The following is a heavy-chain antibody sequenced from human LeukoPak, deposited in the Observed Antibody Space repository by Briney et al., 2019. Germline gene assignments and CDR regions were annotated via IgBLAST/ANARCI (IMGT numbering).Heavy chain of an antibody. CDR1: GGSFSGYY. CDR2: INNSGST. Sequence: PSETLSLTCAVYGGSFSGYYWSWIRQPPGKGLEWIGEINNSGSTNYNPSLKSRVTISVDTSKNQFYLKLSSVTAADTAVCYCARRIKPNWNYWGGYFDYWGQGTLVTVSS. J-gene: IGHJ4*02. V-gene: IGHV4-34*01. D-gene: IGHD1-7*01. CDR3: ARRIKPNWNYWGGYFDY.